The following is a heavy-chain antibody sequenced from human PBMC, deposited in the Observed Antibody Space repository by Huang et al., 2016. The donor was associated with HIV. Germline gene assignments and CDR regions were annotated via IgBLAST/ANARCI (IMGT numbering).Heavy chain of an antibody. CDR3: ARRGVATNYFDH. D-gene: IGHD3-10*01. J-gene: IGHJ4*02. V-gene: IGHV4-59*01. CDR2: IYYSGST. Sequence: QVQLQESGPGLVKPSESLSLTCSVSGDSISSYYWSWIRQPPGKGLEWIGYIYYSGSTNYNPSLNSRRTSSMDTSKNQFSLKMSSVTAADTAIYFCARRGVATNYFDHWGRGALVSVSS. CDR1: GDSISSYY.